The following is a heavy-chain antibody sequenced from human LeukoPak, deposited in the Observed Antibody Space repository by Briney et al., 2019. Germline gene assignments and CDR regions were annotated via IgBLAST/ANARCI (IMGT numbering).Heavy chain of an antibody. CDR1: GFTFSSYG. D-gene: IGHD5-12*01. CDR3: ARSPIVATYFDY. J-gene: IGHJ4*02. Sequence: GGSLRLSCAASGFTFSSYGMHWVRQAPGKGLEWVVVIWYDGSNKYYADSVKGRFTISRDNSKNTLYLQMNSLRAEDTAVYYCARSPIVATYFDYWGQGTLVTVSS. CDR2: IWYDGSNK. V-gene: IGHV3-33*01.